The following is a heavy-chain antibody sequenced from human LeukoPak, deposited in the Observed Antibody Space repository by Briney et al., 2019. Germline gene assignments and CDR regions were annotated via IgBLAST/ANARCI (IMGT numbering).Heavy chain of an antibody. V-gene: IGHV1-69*05. CDR2: IIPIFGTA. CDR1: GGTFSSYA. J-gene: IGHJ3*02. Sequence: SVKVSCKASGGTFSSYAISWVRQAPGQGLEWMGGIIPIFGTANYAQKFQGRVTITTDESTSTAYMELSSLRSDDTAVYYCARSLGYYDSSGYSDAFDIWGQGTMVTVSS. D-gene: IGHD3-22*01. CDR3: ARSLGYYDSSGYSDAFDI.